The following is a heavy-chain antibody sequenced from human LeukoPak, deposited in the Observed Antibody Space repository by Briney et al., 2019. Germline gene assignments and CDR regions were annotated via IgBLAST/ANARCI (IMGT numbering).Heavy chain of an antibody. CDR2: ISYDGSNK. CDR1: GFTFSSYG. J-gene: IGHJ4*02. V-gene: IGHV3-30*18. CDR3: AKGDMVRGVIDY. Sequence: GGSLRLSCAASGFTFSSYGMHWVRQAPGKGLEWVAVISYDGSNKYYADSVKGRFTISRDNSKNTLYLQMNSLRAEDTAVYYCAKGDMVRGVIDYWGQGTLATVSS. D-gene: IGHD3-10*01.